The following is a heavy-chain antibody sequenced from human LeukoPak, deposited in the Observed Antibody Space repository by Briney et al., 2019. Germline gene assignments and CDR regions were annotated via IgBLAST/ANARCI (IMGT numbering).Heavy chain of an antibody. CDR1: GGSIRTYY. J-gene: IGHJ4*02. D-gene: IGHD3-10*01. CDR2: IFSSGST. CDR3: AREVYGSGSPLDY. Sequence: SETLSLTCHVSGGSIRTYYWSWIRQPAGKGLEWIGYIFSSGSTEYNPSLKSRVTMSIDTSKNQFSLRLSSVTAADTAVYYCAREVYGSGSPLDYWGQGILVTVSS. V-gene: IGHV4-4*07.